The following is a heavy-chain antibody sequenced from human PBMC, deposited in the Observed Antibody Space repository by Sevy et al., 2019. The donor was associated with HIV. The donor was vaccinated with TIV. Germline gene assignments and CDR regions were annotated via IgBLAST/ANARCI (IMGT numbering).Heavy chain of an antibody. D-gene: IGHD5-12*01. CDR3: ARDSPGYGGYDH. CDR2: IKEDGSAK. J-gene: IGHJ5*02. Sequence: GGSLRLSCAASGFTFTTYWMTWVRQAPGQGLEWVANIKEDGSAKYYVDSVKGRFTISRDNAKNSLYLQVNSLRAEDMAVYYCARDSPGYGGYDHWGQGTLVTVSS. CDR1: GFTFTTYW. V-gene: IGHV3-7*01.